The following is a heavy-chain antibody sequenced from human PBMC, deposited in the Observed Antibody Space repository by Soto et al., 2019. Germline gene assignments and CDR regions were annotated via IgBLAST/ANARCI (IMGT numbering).Heavy chain of an antibody. J-gene: IGHJ4*02. CDR2: IKSKTDGGTT. V-gene: IGHV3-15*01. CDR3: TKDPRIGGSRFHY. D-gene: IGHD2-15*01. Sequence: EEQLVESGGGLVEPGGSLRLACAVSGFSCSDAWMNWVRQTPEKGLQWVGRIKSKTDGGTTDYADPVKGRFTVSRDDSTNTLYLQMNSLRSEDTAVYYCTKDPRIGGSRFHYWGQGTLVTVSS. CDR1: GFSCSDAW.